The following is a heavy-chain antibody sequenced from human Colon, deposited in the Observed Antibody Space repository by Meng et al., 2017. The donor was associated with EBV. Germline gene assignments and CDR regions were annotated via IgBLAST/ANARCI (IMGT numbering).Heavy chain of an antibody. Sequence: QGELQGSGQGLVKPSQTLSLPCTVSGGSVSSGGYYWTWIRQHPGKGLEWFGHIYYSGGTFYNPSLKRRVIISIDTSKNQFSLNLRSVTAADTAVYYCARVSSGWDYFDYWGQGTLVTVSS. V-gene: IGHV4-31*03. J-gene: IGHJ4*02. D-gene: IGHD6-19*01. CDR3: ARVSSGWDYFDY. CDR2: IYYSGGT. CDR1: GGSVSSGGYY.